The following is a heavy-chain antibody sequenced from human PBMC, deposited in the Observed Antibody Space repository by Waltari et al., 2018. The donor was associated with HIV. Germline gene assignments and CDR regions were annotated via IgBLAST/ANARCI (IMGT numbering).Heavy chain of an antibody. D-gene: IGHD2-2*01. V-gene: IGHV4-34*01. CDR1: GGPLSGYY. Sequence: QVQLQQWGAGLLKPSETLSLTCAVYGGPLSGYYWSWIRQPPGKGLEWIGEINHSGSNNHNPSLQSRVTISLDTSKNQFSLMVSSVTAADTAVYFCARGRIVVIPAAREGWFDPWGQGTLVTVSS. CDR2: INHSGSN. CDR3: ARGRIVVIPAAREGWFDP. J-gene: IGHJ5*02.